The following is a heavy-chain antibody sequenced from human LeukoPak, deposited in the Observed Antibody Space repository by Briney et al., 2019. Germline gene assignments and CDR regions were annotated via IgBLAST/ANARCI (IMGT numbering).Heavy chain of an antibody. CDR3: ARRAGYSSSWSYYYYMDV. J-gene: IGHJ6*03. CDR2: IYYSGST. V-gene: IGHV4-39*01. D-gene: IGHD6-13*01. Sequence: SETLSLTCTVSGGSISSSSYYWGWIRQPPGKGLEWIGSIYYSGSTYYNPSLKSRVTISVDTSKNQFSLKLSSVTAADTAVYYCARRAGYSSSWSYYYYMDVWGKGTTVTVSS. CDR1: GGSISSSSYY.